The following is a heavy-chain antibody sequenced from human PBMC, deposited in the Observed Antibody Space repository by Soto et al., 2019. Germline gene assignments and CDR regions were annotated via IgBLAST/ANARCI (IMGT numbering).Heavy chain of an antibody. D-gene: IGHD3-10*01. J-gene: IGHJ6*02. Sequence: EVQLLESGGGLVQPGGSLRLSCAASGFTFSSYAMSWVRQAPGKGLEWVSAISGSGGSTYYADSVKGRFTISRDNSKNTLYRQMNSLRAEDTAVYYCAKDVISRRGGYYYGMDVWGQGTTVTVSS. CDR2: ISGSGGST. V-gene: IGHV3-23*01. CDR1: GFTFSSYA. CDR3: AKDVISRRGGYYYGMDV.